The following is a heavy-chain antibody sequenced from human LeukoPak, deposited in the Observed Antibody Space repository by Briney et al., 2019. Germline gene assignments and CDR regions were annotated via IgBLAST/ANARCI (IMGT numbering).Heavy chain of an antibody. J-gene: IGHJ5*02. D-gene: IGHD3-3*01. CDR1: GYTFTGYY. CDR3: ARPFGGDAGDWFDP. V-gene: IGHV1-2*02. Sequence: GASLKVSCKASGYTFTGYYMHWVRQAPGQGLEWIGWINPNSGGTNYAQKFKGRVTMTRDTSISTAYMELSRLRSDDTAVYYCARPFGGDAGDWFDPWGQGTLVTVSS. CDR2: INPNSGGT.